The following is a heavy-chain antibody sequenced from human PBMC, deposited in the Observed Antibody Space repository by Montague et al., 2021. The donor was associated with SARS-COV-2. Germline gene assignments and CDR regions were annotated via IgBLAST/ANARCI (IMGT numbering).Heavy chain of an antibody. CDR3: ARGRQHINMVVVVVAGGEYYFDF. CDR1: DGSFSDYS. CDR2: INHRGST. D-gene: IGHD3-22*01. V-gene: IGHV4-34*01. J-gene: IGHJ4*02. Sequence: SETLSLTCAVYDGSFSDYSWTWTRQPPGKGLEWIGEINHRGSTNYNPSLKSRVIISVDTSKNQFSLKMTSVTAADTAVYYCARGRQHINMVVVVVAGGEYYFDFWGQGTLVAVSS.